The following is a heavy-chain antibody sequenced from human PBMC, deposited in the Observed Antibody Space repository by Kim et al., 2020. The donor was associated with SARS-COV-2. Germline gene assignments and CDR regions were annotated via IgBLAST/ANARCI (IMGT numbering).Heavy chain of an antibody. V-gene: IGHV4-31*02. CDR3: ARASSWRYNWFDP. D-gene: IGHD6-13*01. Sequence: YYNPSLKSRVTISVDTSKNQFSLRLSSVTAADTAVYYCARASSWRYNWFDPWGQGTLVTVSS. J-gene: IGHJ5*02.